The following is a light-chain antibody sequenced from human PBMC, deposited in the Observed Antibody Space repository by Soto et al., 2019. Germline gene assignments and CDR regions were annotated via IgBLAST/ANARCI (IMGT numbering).Light chain of an antibody. J-gene: IGKJ4*01. CDR1: QDIGTY. Sequence: IRVNQSPCSVSASTGDRVSITFRATQDIGTYLAWYQQIPGKAPKLLIYDASNLEPGVPSRFSGSGSGTDFTFTIGSLQPEDIATYYCQQYDDLPTFAGGTKVDIK. CDR3: QQYDDLPT. V-gene: IGKV1-33*01. CDR2: DAS.